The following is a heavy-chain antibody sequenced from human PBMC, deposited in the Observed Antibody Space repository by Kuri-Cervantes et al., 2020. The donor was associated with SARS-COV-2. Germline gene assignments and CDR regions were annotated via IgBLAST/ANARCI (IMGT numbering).Heavy chain of an antibody. CDR3: ARIQVTIFGVVDAFDI. V-gene: IGHV2-26*01. D-gene: IGHD3-3*01. J-gene: IGHJ3*02. CDR1: GFSLSNARMG. Sequence: SGPTLVKPTETLTLTCTVSGFSLSNARMGVSWIRQPPGKALEWLAHIFSNDEKSYSTSLESRLTISKDTSKSQVVLTMTNMDPVDTATYYCARIQVTIFGVVDAFDIWGQGTMVTVSS. CDR2: IFSNDEK.